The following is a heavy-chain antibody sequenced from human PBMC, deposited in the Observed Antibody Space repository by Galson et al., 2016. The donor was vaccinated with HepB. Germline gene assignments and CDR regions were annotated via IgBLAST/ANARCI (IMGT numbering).Heavy chain of an antibody. J-gene: IGHJ3*02. Sequence: SLRLSCAASGFWFSTYSMNWVRQAPGRGLEWVSYINSYSSVIKYADSVKGRLTVSRDNARNSLYLQMNSLKTEDTAVYYCARVLIYFDAGVYTDAFDIWGQGTMVTVSS. D-gene: IGHD3/OR15-3a*01. CDR3: ARVLIYFDAGVYTDAFDI. CDR1: GFWFSTYS. CDR2: INSYSSVI. V-gene: IGHV3-48*01.